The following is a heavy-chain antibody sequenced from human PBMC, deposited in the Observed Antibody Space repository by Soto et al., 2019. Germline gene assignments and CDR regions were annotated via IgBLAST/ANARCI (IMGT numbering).Heavy chain of an antibody. V-gene: IGHV3-74*01. CDR2: IKGDASSV. CDR1: GFTFSSYW. D-gene: IGHD3-10*01. CDR3: ARGAPGRFYFDY. J-gene: IGHJ4*02. Sequence: EVQLVESGGGLVQPGGSLRLSCEASGFTFSSYWMHWVRQAPGKGLVWISRIKGDASSVNYAASVKGRFTISRDNAKNALYLQMNSLSAEDTALYYCARGAPGRFYFDYWGQGTLVTVSS.